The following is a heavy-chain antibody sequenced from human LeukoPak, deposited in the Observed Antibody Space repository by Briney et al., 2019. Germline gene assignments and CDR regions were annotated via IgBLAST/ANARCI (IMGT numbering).Heavy chain of an antibody. Sequence: ASVTVSCKASGYTFIDYYIHWVRQAPGQGLEWMGWVNPNRGDTNYAQKFRGRVTMTTNTSISTAYMDLTRVTSGGTAVYYCARGTSWGHYWGQGTLLTVSS. V-gene: IGHV1-2*02. CDR3: ARGTSWGHY. J-gene: IGHJ4*02. D-gene: IGHD3-16*01. CDR2: VNPNRGDT. CDR1: GYTFIDYY.